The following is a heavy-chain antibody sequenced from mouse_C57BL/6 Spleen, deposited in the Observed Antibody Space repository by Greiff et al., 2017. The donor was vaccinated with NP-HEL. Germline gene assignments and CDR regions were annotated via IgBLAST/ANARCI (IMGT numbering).Heavy chain of an antibody. V-gene: IGHV5-6*02. CDR1: GFTFSSYG. D-gene: IGHD3-2*02. Sequence: EVMLVESGGDLVKPGGSLKLSCAASGFTFSSYGMSWVRQTPDKRLEWVATISSGGSYTYYPDSVKGRFTISRDNAKNTLYLQMSSLKSEDTAMYYCARQAAQGTGAMDDWGQGTSVTVSS. CDR3: ARQAAQGTGAMDD. CDR2: ISSGGSYT. J-gene: IGHJ4*01.